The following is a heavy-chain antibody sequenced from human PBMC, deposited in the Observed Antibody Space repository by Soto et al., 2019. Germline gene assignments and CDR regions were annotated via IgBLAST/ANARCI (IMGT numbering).Heavy chain of an antibody. CDR3: ARGVSSSSWYVCCYYYYGMDV. J-gene: IGHJ6*02. CDR2: INAGNGNT. D-gene: IGHD6-13*01. CDR1: GYTFTSYA. Sequence: GASVKVSCKASGYTFTSYAMHWARQAPGQRLEWMGWINAGNGNTKYSQKFQGRVTITRDTSASTAYMELSSLRSEDTAVYYCARGVSSSSWYVCCYYYYGMDVWGQGTTVTVSS. V-gene: IGHV1-3*01.